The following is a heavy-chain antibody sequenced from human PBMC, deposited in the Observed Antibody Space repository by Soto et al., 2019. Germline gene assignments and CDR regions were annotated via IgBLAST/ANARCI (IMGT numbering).Heavy chain of an antibody. V-gene: IGHV4-39*01. CDR2: IYYSGNT. CDR1: GDSVSSSHYY. CDR3: ARQPGLIITEAGTKWFDP. D-gene: IGHD6-13*01. J-gene: IGHJ5*02. Sequence: QLQLQESGPGLVNPSETLSLTCTVSGDSVSSSHYYWAWIRQTPGKGLEGIGGIYYSGNTSYNPSLKSQVTISEGTSKIQCSMKLRSVTAANTAVYYCARQPGLIITEAGTKWFDPWGQGTVVTASS.